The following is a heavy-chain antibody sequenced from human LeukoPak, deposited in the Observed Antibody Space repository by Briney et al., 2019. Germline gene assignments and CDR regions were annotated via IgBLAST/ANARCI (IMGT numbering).Heavy chain of an antibody. CDR3: ASEGYCSSTSCYSLDY. CDR2: INPNSGGT. D-gene: IGHD2-2*02. Sequence: GASVKVSCKASGYTFTGYYMHWVRQAPGQGLEWMGWINPNSGGTNYAQKFQGRVTMTRDTSISTAYMELSRLRSDDTAVYYCASEGYCSSTSCYSLDYWGQGTLVTVSS. V-gene: IGHV1-2*02. J-gene: IGHJ4*02. CDR1: GYTFTGYY.